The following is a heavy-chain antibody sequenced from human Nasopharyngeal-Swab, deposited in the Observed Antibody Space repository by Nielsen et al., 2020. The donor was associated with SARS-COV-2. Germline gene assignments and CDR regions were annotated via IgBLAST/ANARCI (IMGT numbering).Heavy chain of an antibody. V-gene: IGHV3-30*04. CDR2: ISYDGSNK. D-gene: IGHD7-27*01. J-gene: IGHJ6*03. CDR3: ARGGGGEGNYYMDV. Sequence: GGSLRLSCAASGFTFSSYAMHWVRQAPGKGLEWVAVISYDGSNKYYVDSVKGRFTISRDNSKNTLYLQMNSLRAEDTAVYYCARGGGGEGNYYMDVWGKGTTVTVSS. CDR1: GFTFSSYA.